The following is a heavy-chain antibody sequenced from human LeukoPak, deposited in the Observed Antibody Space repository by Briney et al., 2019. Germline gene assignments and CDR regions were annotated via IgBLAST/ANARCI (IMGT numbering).Heavy chain of an antibody. V-gene: IGHV1-2*02. CDR1: GYTFTRYY. Sequence: ASVNVSCKASGYTFTRYYMHWVRQAPGQGLEWMGWFNPDSGGTHYAQKFQGRVTMTRDTSISTAYMELNRLRSDDTAVYYCARQQQLLDYWGQGTLVTVSS. CDR3: ARQQQLLDY. D-gene: IGHD6-13*01. CDR2: FNPDSGGT. J-gene: IGHJ4*02.